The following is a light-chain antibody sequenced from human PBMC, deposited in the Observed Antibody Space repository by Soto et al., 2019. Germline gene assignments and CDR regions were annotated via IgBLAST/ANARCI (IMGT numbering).Light chain of an antibody. J-gene: IGLJ1*01. Sequence: QSVLTQPASVSVAPGQSITISCTGTSSDVGGYNYVAWYQQHPGKAPKLMIYDVSNRPSGVSNRFSGSKSGNTASLTISGLQAEDEADYYCSSYTSRSNLYVFGTGTKLTVL. CDR3: SSYTSRSNLYV. CDR2: DVS. V-gene: IGLV2-14*01. CDR1: SSDVGGYNY.